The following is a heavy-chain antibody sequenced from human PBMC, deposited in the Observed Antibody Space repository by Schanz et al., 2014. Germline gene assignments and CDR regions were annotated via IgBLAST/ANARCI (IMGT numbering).Heavy chain of an antibody. D-gene: IGHD2-2*01. Sequence: QVQLQESGPGLVKPSGTLSLTCAVSGVSISSTNWWHWVRQSPGKGLEWLGKIIHVGRTNYNPSLGSRVTISVEKSENQFSLELTSVTAADTALYFCARVKQGCSDTSCVLDPWGQGTLVTVSS. J-gene: IGHJ5*02. CDR3: ARVKQGCSDTSCVLDP. CDR2: IIHVGRT. V-gene: IGHV4-4*02. CDR1: GVSISSTNW.